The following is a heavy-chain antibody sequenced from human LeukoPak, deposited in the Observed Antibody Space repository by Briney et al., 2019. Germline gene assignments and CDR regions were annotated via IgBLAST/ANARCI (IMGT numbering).Heavy chain of an antibody. CDR2: INPNSGGT. V-gene: IGHV1-2*02. CDR1: GGTFSSYA. J-gene: IGHJ5*02. CDR3: ARIGSFDP. Sequence: GASVKVSCKASGGTFSSYAISWVRQAPGQGLEWMGWINPNSGGTNYAQKFQGRVTMTRDTSISTAYMELSRLRSDDTAVYYCARIGSFDPWGQGTLVTVSS. D-gene: IGHD1-26*01.